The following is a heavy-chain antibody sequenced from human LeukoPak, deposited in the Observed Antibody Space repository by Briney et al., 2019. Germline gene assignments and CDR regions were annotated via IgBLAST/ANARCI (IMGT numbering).Heavy chain of an antibody. CDR3: AKDSSSYDWGYMDV. Sequence: GGSLRLSCAASGFTFSTYAMSWVRQAPGKGLEWVSLIGGSDGRTRYADSVKGGFTISRDNSKKTLYLEMNSLRAEDTAVYYCAKDSSSYDWGYMDVWGKGTTVRLSS. J-gene: IGHJ6*03. D-gene: IGHD3-22*01. CDR1: GFTFSTYA. V-gene: IGHV3-23*01. CDR2: IGGSDGRT.